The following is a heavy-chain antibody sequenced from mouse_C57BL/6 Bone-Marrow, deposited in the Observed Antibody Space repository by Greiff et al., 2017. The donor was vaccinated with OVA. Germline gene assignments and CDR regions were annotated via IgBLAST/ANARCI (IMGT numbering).Heavy chain of an antibody. D-gene: IGHD1-1*01. Sequence: EVMLVESGGGLVQPGGSLKLSCAASGFTFSDYYMYWVRQTPEKRLEWVAYISNGGGSTYYPDTVKGRFTISRDNAKNTLYLQMSRLKSEDTAMYYCARDGDGSSYVKAMDYWGQGTSVTVSS. V-gene: IGHV5-12*01. CDR3: ARDGDGSSYVKAMDY. CDR2: ISNGGGST. J-gene: IGHJ4*01. CDR1: GFTFSDYY.